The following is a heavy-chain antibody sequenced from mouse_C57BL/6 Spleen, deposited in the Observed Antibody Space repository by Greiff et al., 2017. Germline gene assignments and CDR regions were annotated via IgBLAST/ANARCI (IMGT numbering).Heavy chain of an antibody. CDR3: ARRGDYDLYAMDY. CDR1: GFTFSDYG. Sequence: EVQGVESGGGLVQPGGSLKLSCAASGFTFSDYGMAWVRQAPRKGPEWVAFISNLAYSIYYADTVTGRFTISRENAKNTLYLEMSSLRSEDTAMYYCARRGDYDLYAMDYWGQGTSGTVSS. CDR2: ISNLAYSI. J-gene: IGHJ4*01. V-gene: IGHV5-15*04. D-gene: IGHD2-4*01.